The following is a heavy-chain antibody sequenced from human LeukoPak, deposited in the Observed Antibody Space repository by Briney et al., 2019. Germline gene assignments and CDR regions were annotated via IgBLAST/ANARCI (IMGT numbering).Heavy chain of an antibody. D-gene: IGHD3-22*01. CDR1: GGSFSGYY. Sequence: SETLSLTCAVYGGSFSGYYWSWIRQPPGKGLEWIGEINHSESTNYNPSLKSRVTISVDTSKNQFSLKLSSVTAADTAVYYCASSAGSSGPTGGYWGQGTLVTVSS. V-gene: IGHV4-34*01. J-gene: IGHJ4*02. CDR3: ASSAGSSGPTGGY. CDR2: INHSEST.